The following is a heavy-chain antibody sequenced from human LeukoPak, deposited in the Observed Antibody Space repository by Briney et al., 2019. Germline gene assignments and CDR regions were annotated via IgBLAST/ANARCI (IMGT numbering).Heavy chain of an antibody. V-gene: IGHV3-30*03. CDR1: GFSFSDYG. J-gene: IGHJ4*02. D-gene: IGHD4-23*01. CDR3: ARDWARGNSYYFDY. Sequence: GGSLRLPCAASGFSFSDYGMHWVRLAPGKGLECVALVSHDGTKRDYGESVKGRFTISRDNSANSVYLQMDSLTIDDTAVYFCARDWARGNSYYFDYWGQGTLVTVSS. CDR2: VSHDGTKR.